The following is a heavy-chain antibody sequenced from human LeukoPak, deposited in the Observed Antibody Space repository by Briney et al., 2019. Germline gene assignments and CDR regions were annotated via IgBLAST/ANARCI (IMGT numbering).Heavy chain of an antibody. D-gene: IGHD3-3*01. Sequence: SVKVSCKASGGTFSSYAISWVRQAPGQGLEWMGGIIPIFGTANYAQKFQGRVTITADESTSTAYMELNSLRAEDTAVYYCARDKDGGSGYYPEPHDYWGQGTLVTVSS. CDR1: GGTFSSYA. CDR2: IIPIFGTA. CDR3: ARDKDGGSGYYPEPHDY. J-gene: IGHJ4*02. V-gene: IGHV1-69*13.